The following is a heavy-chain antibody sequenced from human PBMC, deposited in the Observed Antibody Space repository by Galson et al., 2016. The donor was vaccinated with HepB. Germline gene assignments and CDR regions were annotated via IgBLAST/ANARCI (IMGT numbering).Heavy chain of an antibody. V-gene: IGHV3-7*03. CDR1: GFTFSSHW. Sequence: SLRLSCAASGFTFSSHWMGWVRQAPGKGLECVAYIKEDGSEKFYVDSVKGRFTISRDNANNSLYLQMNSLRAEDTAVYYCARVPTGGARSFDYWGQGTPVTVSS. CDR2: IKEDGSEK. D-gene: IGHD2-21*01. J-gene: IGHJ4*02. CDR3: ARVPTGGARSFDY.